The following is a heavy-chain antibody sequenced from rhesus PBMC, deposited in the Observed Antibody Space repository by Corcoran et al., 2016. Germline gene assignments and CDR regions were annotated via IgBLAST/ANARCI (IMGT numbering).Heavy chain of an antibody. CDR2: IYGNSAST. V-gene: IGHV4-73*01. J-gene: IGHJ4*01. CDR1: GGSISGYHY. CDR3: AREGVIMIFDY. D-gene: IGHD3-22*01. Sequence: QVQLQQWGEGLVKPSATLSLPCAVSGGSISGYHYWSWLRQPPGKVLEWIGYIYGNSASTNYNPSLKNRVTISKDTAKNQFSLKLSSVTAADTAVYYCAREGVIMIFDYWGQGVLVTVSS.